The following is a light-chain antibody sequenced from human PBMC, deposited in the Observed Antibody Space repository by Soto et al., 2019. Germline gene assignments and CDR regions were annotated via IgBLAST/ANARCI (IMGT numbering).Light chain of an antibody. CDR3: QSYENSRTGFYV. V-gene: IGLV1-40*01. Sequence: QSVLTQPPSVSGAPGQRVTISCTGSSSDIGAGFDVHSYQHLPGTAPKLLIYGNTNRPSGVPGRFSGSKSGTSASLVITGLQAEDEADYYCQSYENSRTGFYVFGTGTKLTVL. CDR2: GNT. CDR1: SSDIGAGFD. J-gene: IGLJ1*01.